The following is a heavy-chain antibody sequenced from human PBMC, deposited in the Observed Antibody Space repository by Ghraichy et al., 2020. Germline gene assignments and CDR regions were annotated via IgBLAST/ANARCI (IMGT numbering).Heavy chain of an antibody. J-gene: IGHJ4*02. CDR3: ARWGEAQDIVVVVAATDYYYFDY. CDR2: ISSSSSTI. V-gene: IGHV3-48*02. Sequence: GGSLRLSCAASGFTVSSYSMNWVRQAPGKGLEWVSYISSSSSTIYYADSVKGRFTISRDNAKNSLYLQMNSLRDEDTAVYYCARWGEAQDIVVVVAATDYYYFDYWGQGTLVTVSS. CDR1: GFTVSSYS. D-gene: IGHD2-15*01.